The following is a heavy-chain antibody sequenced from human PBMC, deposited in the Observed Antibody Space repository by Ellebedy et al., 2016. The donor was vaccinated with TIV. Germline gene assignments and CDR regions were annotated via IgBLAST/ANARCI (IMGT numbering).Heavy chain of an antibody. J-gene: IGHJ4*02. V-gene: IGHV3-7*01. D-gene: IGHD5-18*01. CDR3: ARDKSSGSTYGSHFDY. CDR1: GFTFSTYW. Sequence: GGSLRLXXAASGFTFSTYWMSWVRQAPGKGLEWVATIKQDGSEKYFVDSVKGRFTISRDNAKNSLCLQMNSLRAEDTAVYYCARDKSSGSTYGSHFDYWGQGTLDTVSS. CDR2: IKQDGSEK.